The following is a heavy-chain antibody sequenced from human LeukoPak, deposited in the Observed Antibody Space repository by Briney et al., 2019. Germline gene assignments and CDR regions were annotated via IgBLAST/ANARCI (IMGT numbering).Heavy chain of an antibody. J-gene: IGHJ6*02. Sequence: SVKVSCKASGGTFSSYAISWVRQAPGQGLEWMGRIIPILGIANYAQKFQGRVTITADKSTSTAYMELGSLRSEDTAVYYCARIVVVPAARPSYYYYGMDVWGQGTTVTVSS. D-gene: IGHD2-2*01. CDR2: IIPILGIA. CDR3: ARIVVVPAARPSYYYYGMDV. CDR1: GGTFSSYA. V-gene: IGHV1-69*04.